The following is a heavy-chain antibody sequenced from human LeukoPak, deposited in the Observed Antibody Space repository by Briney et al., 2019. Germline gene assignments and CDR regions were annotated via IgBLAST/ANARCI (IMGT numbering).Heavy chain of an antibody. V-gene: IGHV1-18*01. Sequence: GASVKVSCKASGYTFTSYGISWVRQAPGQGLEWMGWISAYNGNTNYAQKLQGRVTMATDTSTSTAYMELRSLRSDDTAVYYCARGSSIAVAGTFDYWGQGTLVTVSS. CDR2: ISAYNGNT. J-gene: IGHJ4*02. CDR3: ARGSSIAVAGTFDY. D-gene: IGHD6-19*01. CDR1: GYTFTSYG.